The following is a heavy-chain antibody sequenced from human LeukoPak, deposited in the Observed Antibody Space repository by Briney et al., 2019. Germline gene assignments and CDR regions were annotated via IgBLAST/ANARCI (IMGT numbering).Heavy chain of an antibody. CDR2: IYPGDSDT. CDR3: ARGVTGTVPRFDP. J-gene: IGHJ5*02. CDR1: GYSFTTYW. Sequence: GESLKISCKGSGYSFTTYWIGWVRQLPGKGLEWMGIIYPGDSDTRYSPSFQGQVTISADKSISTAYLQWSSLKASDTAMYYCARGVTGTVPRFDPWGQGTLLTVSS. V-gene: IGHV5-51*01. D-gene: IGHD1-20*01.